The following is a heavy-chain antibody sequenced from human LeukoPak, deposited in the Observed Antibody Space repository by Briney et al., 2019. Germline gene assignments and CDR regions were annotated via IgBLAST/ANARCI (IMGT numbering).Heavy chain of an antibody. CDR1: GFTFSSYT. CDR2: ISGSSYYI. CDR3: ARGGRGLHQLALDY. J-gene: IGHJ4*02. D-gene: IGHD6-13*01. V-gene: IGHV3-21*01. Sequence: PGGSLRLSCTASGFTFSSYTVNWVRQTPGKGLEWVSSISGSSYYIYYADSVRGRFTISRDNAENSAYLQMNSLRAEDTAVYYCARGGRGLHQLALDYWGQGTLVTVSS.